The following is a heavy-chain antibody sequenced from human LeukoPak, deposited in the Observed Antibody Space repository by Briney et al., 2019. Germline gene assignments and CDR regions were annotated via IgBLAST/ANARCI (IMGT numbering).Heavy chain of an antibody. J-gene: IGHJ6*03. CDR2: INPNSGGT. D-gene: IGHD2-15*01. CDR1: GYIFTGYY. Sequence: ASVKVSCKASGYIFTGYYMHWVRQAPGQGLEWMGWINPNSGGTNYAQKFQGRVTMTRDTSISTAYMELSRLRSDDTAVYYCAREVVYYYYYMDVWGKATTVTVSS. CDR3: AREVVYYYYYMDV. V-gene: IGHV1-2*02.